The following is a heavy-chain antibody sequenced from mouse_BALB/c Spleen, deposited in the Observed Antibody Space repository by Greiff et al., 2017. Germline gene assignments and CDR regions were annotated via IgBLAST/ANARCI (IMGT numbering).Heavy chain of an antibody. Sequence: LQESGAELVRPGVSVKISCKGSGYTFTDYAMHWVKQSHAKSLEWIGVISTYYGDASYNQKFKGKATMTVDKSSSTAYMELARLTSEDSAIYYCARRAITRYYAMDYWGQGTSVTVSS. D-gene: IGHD1-1*01. CDR2: ISTYYGDA. J-gene: IGHJ4*01. V-gene: IGHV1S137*01. CDR3: ARRAITRYYAMDY. CDR1: GYTFTDYA.